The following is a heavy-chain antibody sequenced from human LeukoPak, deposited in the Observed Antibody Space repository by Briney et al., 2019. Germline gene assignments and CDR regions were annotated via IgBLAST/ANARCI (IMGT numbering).Heavy chain of an antibody. D-gene: IGHD3-3*01. CDR3: ARLNNEFWY. Sequence: SETLSLTCTVPGGSIRYSSYYWGWIRQPPGKGLEWIGSVYYSGSTYSNPSLKSRVTIFVDTSKNQFSLKLTSVTAADTGVYYCARLNNEFWYWGQGTLVTVSS. CDR2: VYYSGST. V-gene: IGHV4-39*01. CDR1: GGSIRYSSYY. J-gene: IGHJ4*02.